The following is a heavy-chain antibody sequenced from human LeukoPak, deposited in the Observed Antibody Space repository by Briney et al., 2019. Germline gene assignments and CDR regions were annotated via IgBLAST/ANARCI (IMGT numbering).Heavy chain of an antibody. CDR1: GFTFSSYD. V-gene: IGHV3-13*01. J-gene: IGHJ4*02. Sequence: GGSLRLSCAASGFTFSSYDMHWVRQATGKGLEWVSAIGTLGDTDYPDSVKGRFTISRENAKNSVYLQMNNLRAGDTSAYYCARGRNSNYYDSSGYYPYWGQGTLVTVSP. D-gene: IGHD3-22*01. CDR3: ARGRNSNYYDSSGYYPY. CDR2: IGTLGDT.